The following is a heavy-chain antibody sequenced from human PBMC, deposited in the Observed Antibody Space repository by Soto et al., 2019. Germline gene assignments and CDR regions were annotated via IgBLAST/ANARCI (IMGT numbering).Heavy chain of an antibody. CDR3: AKDAAVAFDI. D-gene: IGHD2-15*01. CDR2: MSFDGSNE. V-gene: IGHV3-30*18. CDR1: GFTFSNYG. J-gene: IGHJ3*02. Sequence: QVHLVESGGGVVQPGRSLRLSCAASGFTFSNYGMHWVRQAPGKGLEWLAVMSFDGSNEYYADSVQGRLTISRDNSKNTLYLQVNSLRSEDTAVYHCAKDAAVAFDIWGQGTMVTVSS.